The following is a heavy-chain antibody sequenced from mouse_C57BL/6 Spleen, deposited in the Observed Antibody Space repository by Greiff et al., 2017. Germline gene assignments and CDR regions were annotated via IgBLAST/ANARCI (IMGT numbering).Heavy chain of an antibody. V-gene: IGHV1-15*01. CDR2: IDPETGGT. CDR3: TDYYGSSYVGYWYFDV. Sequence: QVQLQQSGAELVRPGASVTLSCKASGYTFTDYEMHWVKQTPVHGLEWIGAIDPETGGTAYNQKFKGKAILTADKSSSTAYMELRSLTSEDSAVYYCTDYYGSSYVGYWYFDVWGTGTTVTVSS. J-gene: IGHJ1*03. D-gene: IGHD1-1*01. CDR1: GYTFTDYE.